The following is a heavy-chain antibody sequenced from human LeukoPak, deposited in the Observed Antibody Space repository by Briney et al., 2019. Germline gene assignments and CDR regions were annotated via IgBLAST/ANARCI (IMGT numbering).Heavy chain of an antibody. CDR2: TDADGRNT. Sequence: GGSLRLSCAASGFTFTAYWMHWVRQAPGKGLVWVSRTDADGRNTNYADSVKGRFTISRDNAKNTLYLQMNSLTVEDTALYYCARGLYGDPPGFDYWGQGSQVTVSS. J-gene: IGHJ4*02. CDR3: ARGLYGDPPGFDY. CDR1: GFTFTAYW. V-gene: IGHV3-74*01. D-gene: IGHD4-17*01.